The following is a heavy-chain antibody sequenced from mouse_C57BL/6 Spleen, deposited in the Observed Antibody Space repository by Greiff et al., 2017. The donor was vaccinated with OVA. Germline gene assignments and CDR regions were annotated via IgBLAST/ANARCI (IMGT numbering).Heavy chain of an antibody. CDR3: TPYGNYGAMDY. J-gene: IGHJ4*01. D-gene: IGHD2-10*02. CDR2: IDPENGDT. V-gene: IGHV14-4*01. Sequence: EVQRVESGAELVRPGASVKLSCTASGFNIKDDYMHWVKQRPEQGLEWIGWIDPENGDTEYASKFQGKATITADTSSNTAYLQLSSLTSEDTAVYYCTPYGNYGAMDYWGQGTSVTVSS. CDR1: GFNIKDDY.